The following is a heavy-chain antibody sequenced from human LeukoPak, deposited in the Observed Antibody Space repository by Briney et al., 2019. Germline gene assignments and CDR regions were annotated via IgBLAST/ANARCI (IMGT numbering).Heavy chain of an antibody. V-gene: IGHV3-30*02. D-gene: IGHD3-16*02. CDR1: GFSFSNYG. CDR2: IRYDGSNK. J-gene: IGHJ4*02. Sequence: QAGGTLRLSCAASGFSFSNYGMNWVRQAPGKGLEWVAFIRYDGSNKYYADSVKGRFTISRDNSKNTLYLQMNSLRAEDTAVYYCAKDLNDYVWGSYPEADYWGQGTLVTVSS. CDR3: AKDLNDYVWGSYPEADY.